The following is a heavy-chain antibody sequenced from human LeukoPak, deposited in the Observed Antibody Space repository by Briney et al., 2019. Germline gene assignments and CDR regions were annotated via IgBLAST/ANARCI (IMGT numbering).Heavy chain of an antibody. D-gene: IGHD2-8*01. Sequence: GGSLRLSCAASGFTFSKHAMNWVRQLPGKGLEWVSVISGSGATSSYADSVQGRFTISRDNSKNTVYLQMNSLRPEDTAVYYCAKDRIVLTVYAFDSWGQGSLVTVSS. CDR1: GFTFSKHA. CDR2: ISGSGATS. J-gene: IGHJ4*02. V-gene: IGHV3-23*01. CDR3: AKDRIVLTVYAFDS.